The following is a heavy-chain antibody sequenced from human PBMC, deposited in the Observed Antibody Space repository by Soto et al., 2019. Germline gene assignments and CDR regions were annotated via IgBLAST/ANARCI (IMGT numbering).Heavy chain of an antibody. CDR2: IVWNSATI. V-gene: IGHV3-9*01. J-gene: IGHJ2*01. CDR1: GFTFDDYA. D-gene: IGHD3-9*01. CDR3: AKDGRSLRYFDSGYFDL. Sequence: EVQLVEPGGGLVQPGRSLRLSCVASGFTFDDYAMHWVRQAPGKGLEWVSGIVWNSATIGYADSVKGRFTISRDNAKNSLYLQMNSLRAEDTDLYYCAKDGRSLRYFDSGYFDLWGRGTLVTVSS.